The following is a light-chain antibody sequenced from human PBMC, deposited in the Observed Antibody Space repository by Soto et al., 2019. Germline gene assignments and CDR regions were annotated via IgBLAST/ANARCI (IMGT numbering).Light chain of an antibody. J-gene: IGKJ4*01. CDR3: QQRNSWPPT. V-gene: IGKV3-11*01. CDR2: DAS. CDR1: QSISSY. Sequence: LLTQSPATLSVSPGQRVTLSCRASQSISSYLAWYQQRPGQPSRLLIYDASNRANGIPARFRGSGSGTDFTLTISSLVPEDFALYFCQQRNSWPPTFGGGTKVE.